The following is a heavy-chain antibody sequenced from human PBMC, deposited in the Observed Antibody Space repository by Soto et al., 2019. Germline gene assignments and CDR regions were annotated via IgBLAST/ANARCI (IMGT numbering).Heavy chain of an antibody. J-gene: IGHJ4*02. CDR3: ARGAPYYYDSSGYYVLKAKLRIKFDY. V-gene: IGHV4-34*01. CDR2: INHSGST. Sequence: SETLSLTCAVYGGSFSGYYWSWIRQPPGKGLEWIGEINHSGSTNYNPSLKSRVTISVDTSKNQFSLKLSSVTAADTAVYYCARGAPYYYDSSGYYVLKAKLRIKFDYWGQGTLVTVSS. D-gene: IGHD3-22*01. CDR1: GGSFSGYY.